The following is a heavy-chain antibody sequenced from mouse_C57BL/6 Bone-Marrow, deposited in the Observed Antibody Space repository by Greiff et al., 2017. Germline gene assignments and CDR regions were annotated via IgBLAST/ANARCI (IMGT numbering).Heavy chain of an antibody. V-gene: IGHV7-3*01. Sequence: EVKLVESGGGLVQPGGSLSLSCAASGFTFTDYYMSWVRQPPGKALEWLGFIRNKANGYTTEYSASVKGRFTISRDNSQSILYLQMNALRAEDSATYYCARYYYYGPSYYFDYWGQGTTLTVSS. CDR2: IRNKANGYTT. CDR1: GFTFTDYY. J-gene: IGHJ2*01. CDR3: ARYYYYGPSYYFDY. D-gene: IGHD1-1*01.